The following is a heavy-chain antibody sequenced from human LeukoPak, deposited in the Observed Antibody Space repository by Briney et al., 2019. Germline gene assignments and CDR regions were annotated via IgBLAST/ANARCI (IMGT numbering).Heavy chain of an antibody. CDR2: INTNTGNP. CDR1: GYTITTYA. CDR3: ARDPQVSYYGSGSIDY. D-gene: IGHD3-10*01. J-gene: IGHJ4*02. V-gene: IGHV7-4-1*02. Sequence: GASVKVSCKASGYTITTYAMNWVRQAPGQGLEWMGWINTNTGNPTYAQGFTGRFVFSLDTSASTAYLQIRSLKTEDTAVYYCARDPQVSYYGSGSIDYWGQGTLVTVSS.